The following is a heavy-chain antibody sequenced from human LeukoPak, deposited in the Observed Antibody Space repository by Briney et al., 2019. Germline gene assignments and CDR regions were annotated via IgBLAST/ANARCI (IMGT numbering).Heavy chain of an antibody. D-gene: IGHD5-24*01. V-gene: IGHV4-31*03. CDR2: NYYSGST. CDR1: GGSISSGGYY. Sequence: PSETLSLTCTVSGGSISSGGYYWSWIRQHPGKGLEWIGFNYYSGSTYYNPSLKSRVTISVDTSKNQFSLKLSSVTAADTAVYFCARGSDAMGPYYMDGWGKWTTVTVSS. CDR3: ARGSDAMGPYYMDG. J-gene: IGHJ6*03.